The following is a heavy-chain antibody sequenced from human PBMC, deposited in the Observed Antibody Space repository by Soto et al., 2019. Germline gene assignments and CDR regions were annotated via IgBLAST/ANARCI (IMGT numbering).Heavy chain of an antibody. CDR1: GFSLSTSGVG. D-gene: IGHD3-22*01. CDR2: IYWDDDK. J-gene: IGHJ5*02. Sequence: QITLKESGPTLVKPTQTLTLTCTFSGFSLSTSGVGVGWIRQPPGKALEWLALIYWDDDKSYSPSLKSRLTITKDTSKNQVVLTRTNMDPVDTATYYCAHRRATYYYDSTFDPWGQGTLVTVSS. CDR3: AHRRATYYYDSTFDP. V-gene: IGHV2-5*02.